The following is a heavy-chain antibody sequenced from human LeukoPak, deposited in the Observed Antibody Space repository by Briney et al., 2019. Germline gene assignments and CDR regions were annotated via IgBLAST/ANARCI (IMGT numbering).Heavy chain of an antibody. D-gene: IGHD5-24*01. CDR3: AAELEMATNAFDI. V-gene: IGHV1-58*01. CDR2: IVVGTDNT. CDR1: GFTFTSSV. Sequence: SVKVSCKASGFTFTSSVLHWVRQARGQRLEWIGWIVVGTDNTNYAQKFQERVTITRDKSTGTAYMELSSLRSEDTAVYYCAAELEMATNAFDIWGQGTMVTVSS. J-gene: IGHJ3*02.